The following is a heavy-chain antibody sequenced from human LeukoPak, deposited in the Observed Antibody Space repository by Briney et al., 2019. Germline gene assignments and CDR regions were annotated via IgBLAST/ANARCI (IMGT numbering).Heavy chain of an antibody. V-gene: IGHV4-39*01. D-gene: IGHD2-2*01. J-gene: IGHJ4*02. CDR2: IYYSGST. CDR3: ATRPAGPRQDHDY. Sequence: ESLSLTCTVSGGSISSSSYYWGWIRQPPGKGLEWIGSIYYSGSTYYNPSRKSRVTISVDTSKNQFSLKLSSVTAADTAVYYCATRPAGPRQDHDYWGREPGVSVSS. CDR1: GGSISSSSYY.